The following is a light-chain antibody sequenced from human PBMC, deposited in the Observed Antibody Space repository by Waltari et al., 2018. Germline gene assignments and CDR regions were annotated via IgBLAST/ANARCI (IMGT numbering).Light chain of an antibody. J-gene: IGLJ1*01. CDR1: SSDVGGYNY. CDR2: EVS. Sequence: QSALTQPPSASGSPGQSVTIPCTGTSSDVGGYNYASWYQQPPGQAPKVMIYEVSKRPSGVPDRFSGSKSGNTASLTVSGLQTEDEADYYCSSYAGSNIVFGTGTKVTVL. V-gene: IGLV2-8*01. CDR3: SSYAGSNIV.